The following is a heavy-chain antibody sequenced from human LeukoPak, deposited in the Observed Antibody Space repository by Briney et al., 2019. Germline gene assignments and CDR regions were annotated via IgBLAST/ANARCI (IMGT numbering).Heavy chain of an antibody. CDR2: IYTSGST. CDR1: GGSISSYY. D-gene: IGHD3-22*01. Sequence: SETLSLTCTVSGGSISSYYWSWIRQPAGKGLEWIGRIYTSGSTSYNPSLKSRVTISLDTSKNQFSLKLSSVTAADTAVYYCARYYYDSSVYYNLDYWGQGTLVTVSS. V-gene: IGHV4-4*07. CDR3: ARYYYDSSVYYNLDY. J-gene: IGHJ4*02.